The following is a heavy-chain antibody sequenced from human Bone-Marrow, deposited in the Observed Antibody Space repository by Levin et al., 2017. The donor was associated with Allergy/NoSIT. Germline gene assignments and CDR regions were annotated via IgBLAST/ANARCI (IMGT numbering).Heavy chain of an antibody. V-gene: IGHV3-33*01. J-gene: IGHJ4*02. CDR1: GFTFSSYG. D-gene: IGHD6-6*01. CDR3: ARAVLYSSSSDY. Sequence: SCAASGFTFSSYGMHWVRQAPGKGLEWVAVIWYDGSNKYYADSVKGRFTISRDNSKNTLYLQMNSLRAEDTAVYYCARAVLYSSSSDYWGQGTLVTVSS. CDR2: IWYDGSNK.